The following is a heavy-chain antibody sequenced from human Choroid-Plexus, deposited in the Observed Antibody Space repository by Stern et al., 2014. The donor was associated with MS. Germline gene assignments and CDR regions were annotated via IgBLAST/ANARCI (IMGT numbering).Heavy chain of an antibody. V-gene: IGHV1-2*02. D-gene: IGHD3-3*01. Sequence: QVQLVQSGAEVKKLGASVKVSCKTSGYIFTGYYIHWVRQAPGQGLEWMAWMNPNTGGTKYAQKFQGRVTMSRDTSISTAYVELISLTSDDTAVYYCARDQRGITIFGVVTDYYYLGMDVWGQGTTVTVSS. CDR3: ARDQRGITIFGVVTDYYYLGMDV. J-gene: IGHJ6*02. CDR2: MNPNTGGT. CDR1: GYIFTGYY.